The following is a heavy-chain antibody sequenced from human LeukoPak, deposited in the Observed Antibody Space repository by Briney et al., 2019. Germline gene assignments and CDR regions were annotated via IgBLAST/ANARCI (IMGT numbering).Heavy chain of an antibody. CDR1: GFTFSSYW. CDR3: ARLLVYNSGGEAFDY. Sequence: SGGSLRLSCATSGFTFSSYWMSWVRQAPGKGLEWVANIKKDGSEKYYVDSVKGRFTISRDNAMKSLCLEMDSLTDDDTAVYYCARLLVYNSGGEAFDYWGPGTLVTVSS. CDR2: IKKDGSEK. J-gene: IGHJ4*02. D-gene: IGHD3-10*01. V-gene: IGHV3-7*01.